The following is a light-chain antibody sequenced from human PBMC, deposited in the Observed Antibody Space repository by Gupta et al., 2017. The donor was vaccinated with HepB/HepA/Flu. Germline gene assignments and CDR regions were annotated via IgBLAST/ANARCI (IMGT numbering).Light chain of an antibody. CDR3: QHTDSFPIT. J-gene: IGKJ5*01. V-gene: IGKV1D-12*01. CDR2: AAS. CDR1: QHVNIW. Sequence: DIQMTQSPSFVSASVGDRVTITCRASQHVNIWLAWYQQKPGKAPTLLISAASSLQNGVPSRFSGSGSGTDFTLTITKLQPEDFATYFCQHTDSFPITFGQGTLMEIK.